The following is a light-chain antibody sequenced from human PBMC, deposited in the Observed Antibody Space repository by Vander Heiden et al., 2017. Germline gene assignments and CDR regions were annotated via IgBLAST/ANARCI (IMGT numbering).Light chain of an antibody. V-gene: IGKV3-15*01. CDR3: QQYNIWPGWT. J-gene: IGKJ1*01. CDR2: DAS. CDR1: QSVGSD. Sequence: ELVMTPSPATLSVSPGELATISRRARQSVGSDLAWCQQKPAQAPRHLIYDASTRATAGPAKFSGSGSGTEFTLTISSLQSEDVAVYYCQQYNIWPGWTFGPGTTVEI.